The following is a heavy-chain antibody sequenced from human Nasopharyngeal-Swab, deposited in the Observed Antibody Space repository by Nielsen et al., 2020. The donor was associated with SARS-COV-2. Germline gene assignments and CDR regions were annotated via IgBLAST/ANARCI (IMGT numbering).Heavy chain of an antibody. CDR3: ARIPRPGEWLFVWDYYYMDV. D-gene: IGHD3-3*01. J-gene: IGHJ6*03. Sequence: SETLSLTCAVYGGSFSGYYWSWIRQPPGKGLEWIGEINHSGSTNYNPSLKSRVTISVDTSKNQFSLKLSSVTAADTAVYYCARIPRPGEWLFVWDYYYMDVWGKGTTVTVSS. CDR2: INHSGST. CDR1: GGSFSGYY. V-gene: IGHV4-34*01.